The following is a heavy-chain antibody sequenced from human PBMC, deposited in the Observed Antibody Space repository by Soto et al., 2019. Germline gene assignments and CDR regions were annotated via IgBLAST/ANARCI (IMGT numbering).Heavy chain of an antibody. CDR2: INSDGSRT. CDR1: GFTFSNYW. D-gene: IGHD2-2*01. Sequence: EVQFVESGGGLVQPGGSLRLSCAVSGFTFSNYWMHWVRQAPGKGLVWVSRINSDGSRTTYADSVTGRFTISRDNAKNTLYLQMNSLRAEDTAVYYCVRDPAYGAYDYWGQGALVGVSS. V-gene: IGHV3-74*03. CDR3: VRDPAYGAYDY. J-gene: IGHJ4*02.